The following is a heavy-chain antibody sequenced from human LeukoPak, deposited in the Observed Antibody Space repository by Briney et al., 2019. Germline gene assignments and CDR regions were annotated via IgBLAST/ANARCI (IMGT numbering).Heavy chain of an antibody. D-gene: IGHD3-10*01. Sequence: SETLSLTCAVYGGSFSGYYWSWIRQPPGKGLEWIGEMNHSGSANYNPSLKSRVTISVDTSKNQFSLKLSSVTAADTAVYYCARRLGRKFGERFYYYHYMDVWGKGTTVTISS. J-gene: IGHJ6*03. V-gene: IGHV4-34*01. CDR1: GGSFSGYY. CDR3: ARRLGRKFGERFYYYHYMDV. CDR2: MNHSGSA.